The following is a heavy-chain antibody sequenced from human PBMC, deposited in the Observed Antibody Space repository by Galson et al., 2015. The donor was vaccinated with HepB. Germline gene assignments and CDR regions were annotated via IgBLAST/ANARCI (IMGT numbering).Heavy chain of an antibody. CDR2: LYSGDST. CDR3: ARFNGGKAGVDY. V-gene: IGHV3-53*01. Sequence: LRLSCAASGFTVSSNYMSWVRQAPGKGLEWVSVLYSGDSTHYADSVKGRFTISRGNSKNTLYLQMNSLRAEDTAVYYCARFNGGKAGVDYWGQGTLVTVSS. J-gene: IGHJ4*02. D-gene: IGHD2-15*01. CDR1: GFTVSSNY.